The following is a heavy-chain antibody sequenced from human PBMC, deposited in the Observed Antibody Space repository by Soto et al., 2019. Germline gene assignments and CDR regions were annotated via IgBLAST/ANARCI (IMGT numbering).Heavy chain of an antibody. CDR2: IHYNGNT. CDR1: GDSISAYF. D-gene: IGHD3-16*01. V-gene: IGHV4-59*01. J-gene: IGHJ6*02. CDR3: VKDKAAHLRYLGASEFGMDV. Sequence: PSETLSLTCTVSGDSISAYFWSWVRQPPGKGLEWIGNIHYNGNTKYNPSLKSRVTMSVDTSKNQFSLRLISVTAADTGLYYCVKDKAAHLRYLGASEFGMDVWGQGTTVTVSS.